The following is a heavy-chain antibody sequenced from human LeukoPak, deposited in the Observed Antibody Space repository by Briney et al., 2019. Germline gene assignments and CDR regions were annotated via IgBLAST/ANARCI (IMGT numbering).Heavy chain of an antibody. Sequence: SETLSLTCAVSGGSFSGYYWSWVRHPPGKGLEWIGEINHSGSTNYNPYLKSRVNISVDTSKDQFSLKLCSVTAADTAVYYCARRLSPYYYDSGGYQFDYWGQGTLVTVSS. J-gene: IGHJ4*02. CDR3: ARRLSPYYYDSGGYQFDY. V-gene: IGHV4-34*01. CDR2: INHSGST. CDR1: GGSFSGYY. D-gene: IGHD3-22*01.